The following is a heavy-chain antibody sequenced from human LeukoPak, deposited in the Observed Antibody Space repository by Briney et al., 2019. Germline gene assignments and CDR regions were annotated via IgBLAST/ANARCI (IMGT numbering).Heavy chain of an antibody. CDR1: GFAFNMFA. V-gene: IGHV3-23*01. CDR3: ARQQRIRHCSEGVCTEGYYFDY. D-gene: IGHD2-15*01. Sequence: GGSLRLSCAGTGFAFNMFAIDWVRQAPGKGLEWVSGLSRGGSTTNYADSVKGRFTISRDKSQNSVFLQLNSLRPDNTAVYYCARQQRIRHCSEGVCTEGYYFDYWGQGTLVTVSS. CDR2: LSRGGSTT. J-gene: IGHJ4*02.